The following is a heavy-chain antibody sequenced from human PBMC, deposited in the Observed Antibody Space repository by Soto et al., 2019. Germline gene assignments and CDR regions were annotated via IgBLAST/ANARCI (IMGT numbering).Heavy chain of an antibody. Sequence: ASVKVSCKGSGYTFTTYQIHWVRQAPGQGLEWMGTINPSGGSTSYAQRFQGRVTMTRDTSTSTVYVDLSSLRSEDTALYYCARGDSNGWHFDSWGQGTLVTVSS. CDR1: GYTFTTYQ. J-gene: IGHJ4*02. CDR2: INPSGGST. D-gene: IGHD6-19*01. CDR3: ARGDSNGWHFDS. V-gene: IGHV1-46*01.